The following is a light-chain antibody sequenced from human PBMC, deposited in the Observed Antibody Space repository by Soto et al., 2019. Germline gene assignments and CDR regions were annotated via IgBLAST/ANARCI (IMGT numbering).Light chain of an antibody. CDR3: SSYTSSSTLVV. V-gene: IGLV2-14*01. CDR2: EVS. J-gene: IGLJ2*01. Sequence: QYALTQPASVSGSPGQSITISCTGTSSDVGGYNYVSWYQQHPGKAPKLMTYEVSTRPSGVSNRFSGSKSGNTASLTISGLQAEDEADYYCSSYTSSSTLVVFGGGTKLTVL. CDR1: SSDVGGYNY.